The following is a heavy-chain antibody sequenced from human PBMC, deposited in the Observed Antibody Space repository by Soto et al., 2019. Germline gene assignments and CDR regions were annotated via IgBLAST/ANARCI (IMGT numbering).Heavy chain of an antibody. CDR3: AASIFYYGMDV. J-gene: IGHJ6*02. V-gene: IGHV1-69*06. Sequence: AAVKVSFKASGVTFSRCALSCLRQAPGQGLEWMGGIIPIFCTANYAQKFQGRVTITADKSITTTYLQWSSLKASDTAIYYCAASIFYYGMDVWGQGTTVTVSS. CDR1: GVTFSRCA. CDR2: IIPIFCTA.